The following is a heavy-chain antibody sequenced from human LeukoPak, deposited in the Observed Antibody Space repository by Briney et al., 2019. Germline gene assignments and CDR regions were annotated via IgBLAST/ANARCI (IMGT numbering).Heavy chain of an antibody. CDR1: GGTFSSYA. CDR3: ARADRSSTSCYRDDAFDI. V-gene: IGHV1-69*04. D-gene: IGHD2-2*02. Sequence: ASVKVSCKASGGTFSSYAISWVRQAPGQGLEWMGRIIPILGMANYAQKFQGRVTITADKSTSTAYMELSSLRSEDTAVYYCARADRSSTSCYRDDAFDIWGQGTMVTVSS. J-gene: IGHJ3*02. CDR2: IIPILGMA.